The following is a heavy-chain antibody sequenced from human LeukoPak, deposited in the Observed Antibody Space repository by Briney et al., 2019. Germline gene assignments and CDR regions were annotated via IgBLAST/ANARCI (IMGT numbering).Heavy chain of an antibody. CDR1: GFTFSSYA. CDR3: ARASSYGDYSR. Sequence: PGGSLRLSCAASGFTFSSYAMRWVRQAPGKGLEWVAVISYDGSNKYYADSVKGRFTISRDNSKNTLYLQMNSLRAEDTAVYYCARASSYGDYSRWGQGTLVTVSS. D-gene: IGHD4-17*01. J-gene: IGHJ4*02. CDR2: ISYDGSNK. V-gene: IGHV3-30-3*01.